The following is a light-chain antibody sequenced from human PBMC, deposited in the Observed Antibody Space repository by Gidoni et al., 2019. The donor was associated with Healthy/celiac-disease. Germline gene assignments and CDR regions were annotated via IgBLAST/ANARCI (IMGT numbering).Light chain of an antibody. Sequence: QSALTQPRSVSGSPGQSVTISCTGTSSDIGDYNYVSWYQQHPGNAPKVMIYDVSKRPSGVPDRFSGSKSGNTASLTISGLQAEDEADYYCCSYAGSYTYVFGSGTKVTV. CDR1: SSDIGDYNY. CDR3: CSYAGSYTYV. V-gene: IGLV2-11*01. CDR2: DVS. J-gene: IGLJ1*01.